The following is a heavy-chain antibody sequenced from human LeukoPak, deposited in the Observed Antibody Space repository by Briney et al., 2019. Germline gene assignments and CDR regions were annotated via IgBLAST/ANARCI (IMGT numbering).Heavy chain of an antibody. V-gene: IGHV3-7*01. Sequence: GSLRLSCAASGFAFSASYMSWVRKAPGKGLEWVATIKPDGSEKYHVDSVSGRFTISRDNTNDSLFLQMNSLRVDDTAVYYCVRGGTYWTVSWGQGTLVNVS. CDR3: VRGGTYWTVS. J-gene: IGHJ5*01. CDR1: GFAFSASY. CDR2: IKPDGSEK.